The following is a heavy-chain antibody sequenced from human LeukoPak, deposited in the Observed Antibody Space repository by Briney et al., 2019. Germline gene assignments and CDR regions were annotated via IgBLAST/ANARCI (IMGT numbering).Heavy chain of an antibody. J-gene: IGHJ3*02. CDR1: GYTFTSYY. V-gene: IGHV1-46*01. Sequence: ASVKVSCKASGYTFTSYYMHWVRQAPGQGLEWMGIINPSGGSTSYAQTFQGRFTITRDMSTSTVYMEMSSLRSEDTAIYYCAREATGAFGIWGQGTMVTVSS. CDR3: AREATGAFGI. D-gene: IGHD5-12*01. CDR2: INPSGGST.